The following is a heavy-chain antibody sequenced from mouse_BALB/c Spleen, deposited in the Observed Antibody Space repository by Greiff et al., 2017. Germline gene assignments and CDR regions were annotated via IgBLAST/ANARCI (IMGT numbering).Heavy chain of an antibody. V-gene: IGHV2-9*02. CDR3: ARDYGSRRSYFDY. CDR1: GFSLTSYG. J-gene: IGHJ2*01. CDR2: IWAGGST. D-gene: IGHD1-1*01. Sequence: ESGPGLVAPSQSLSITCTVSGFSLTSYGVHWVRQPPGKGLEWLGVIWAGGSTNYNSALMSRLSISKDNSKSQVFLKMNSLQTDDTAMYYCARDYGSRRSYFDYWGQGTTLTVSS.